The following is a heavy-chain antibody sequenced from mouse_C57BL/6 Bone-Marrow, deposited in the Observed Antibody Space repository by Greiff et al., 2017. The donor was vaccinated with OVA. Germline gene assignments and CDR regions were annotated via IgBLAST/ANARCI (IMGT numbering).Heavy chain of an antibody. CDR3: TREIYDGAWFAY. J-gene: IGHJ3*01. D-gene: IGHD2-3*01. Sequence: EVKLMESGGDLVKPGGSLKLSCAASGFTFSSYGMSWVRQTPDKRLEWVAYISSGGDYIYYADTVKGRFTISRDNARNTLYLQMSSLKSEDTAMYYCTREIYDGAWFAYWGQGTLVTVSA. CDR2: ISSGGDYI. CDR1: GFTFSSYG. V-gene: IGHV5-9-1*02.